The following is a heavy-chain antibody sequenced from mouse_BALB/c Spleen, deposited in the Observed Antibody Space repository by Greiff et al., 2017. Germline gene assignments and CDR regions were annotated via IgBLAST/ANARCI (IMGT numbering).Heavy chain of an antibody. V-gene: IGHV1-66*01. CDR1: GYSFTSYY. D-gene: IGHD1-1*01. Sequence: VQGVESGPELVKPGASVKISCKASGYSFTSYYIHWVKQRPGQGLEWIGWIFPGSGNTKYNEKFKGKATLTADTSSSTAYMQLSSLTSEDSAVYFCARSSSYRPYAMDYWGQGTSVTVSS. CDR3: ARSSSYRPYAMDY. CDR2: IFPGSGNT. J-gene: IGHJ4*01.